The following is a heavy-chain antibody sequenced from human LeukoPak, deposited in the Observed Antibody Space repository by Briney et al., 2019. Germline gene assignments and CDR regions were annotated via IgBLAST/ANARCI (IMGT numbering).Heavy chain of an antibody. D-gene: IGHD3-10*01. CDR1: GYTFTTYY. V-gene: IGHV1-46*01. CDR3: ARVVRDGVGSYHFDN. CDR2: INPSGGST. Sequence: GASVKVSCKASGYTFTTYYLHWVRQAPGQGLEWMGLINPSGGSTSYAQKFQGRVTKTRDTSTSTVYTELSSLRSEDTAVYYCARVVRDGVGSYHFDNWGQGTLVTVSS. J-gene: IGHJ4*02.